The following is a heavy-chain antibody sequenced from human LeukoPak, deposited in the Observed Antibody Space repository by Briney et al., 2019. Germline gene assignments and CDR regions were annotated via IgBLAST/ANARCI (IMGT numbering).Heavy chain of an antibody. J-gene: IGHJ5*02. CDR1: GFTFDDYA. CDR2: FSWNSDSI. D-gene: IGHD6-19*01. V-gene: IGHV3-9*01. Sequence: PGGSLRLSCAASGFTFDDYAMHWVRQAPGKGLEWVSGFSWNSDSIGYADSGKGRFSISRDNAKTSLYLKMHSLRAEDTALYYCAKARGIAVAGPWFDPWGQGTLVTVSS. CDR3: AKARGIAVAGPWFDP.